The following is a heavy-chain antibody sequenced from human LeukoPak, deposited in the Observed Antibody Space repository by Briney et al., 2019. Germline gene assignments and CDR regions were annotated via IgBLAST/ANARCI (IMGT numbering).Heavy chain of an antibody. J-gene: IGHJ3*02. Sequence: PGGSLRLSCAASGFTVSSNYINWVRQAPGKGLEWVSVIYSGGSTYYPDSVKGRFTISRDNSKNTLYLQMNSLRAEDTAVYYCASDRRGVGAFDIWGQGTMVTVSS. D-gene: IGHD3-10*01. CDR2: IYSGGST. V-gene: IGHV3-53*01. CDR3: ASDRRGVGAFDI. CDR1: GFTVSSNY.